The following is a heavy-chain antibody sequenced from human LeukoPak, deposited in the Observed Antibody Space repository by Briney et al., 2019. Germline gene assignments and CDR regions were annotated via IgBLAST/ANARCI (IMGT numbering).Heavy chain of an antibody. CDR2: IYYSGST. J-gene: IGHJ4*02. CDR1: GGSTSSYY. Sequence: SETLSLTCTVSGGSTSSYYWSWIRQPPGKGLEWIGYIYYSGSTNYNPSLKSRVTISVDTSKNQFSLKLSSVTAADTAVYYCARAPGYRSFLDYWGQGTLVIVSS. CDR3: ARAPGYRSFLDY. V-gene: IGHV4-59*12. D-gene: IGHD6-13*01.